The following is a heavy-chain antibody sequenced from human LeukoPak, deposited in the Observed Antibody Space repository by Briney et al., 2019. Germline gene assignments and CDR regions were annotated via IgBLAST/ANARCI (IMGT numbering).Heavy chain of an antibody. D-gene: IGHD1-7*01. CDR3: ASNWDYVRGYGMDV. Sequence: GGSLRLSCAASGFTFSSHWVSWDRQAPGKRLQWVANINQDGGEKHYVDSVRGRFTISRDNTKNSLYLQMNSLRVEDSAVYYCASNWDYVRGYGMDVWGQGTTVTVSS. V-gene: IGHV3-7*01. CDR2: INQDGGEK. J-gene: IGHJ6*02. CDR1: GFTFSSHW.